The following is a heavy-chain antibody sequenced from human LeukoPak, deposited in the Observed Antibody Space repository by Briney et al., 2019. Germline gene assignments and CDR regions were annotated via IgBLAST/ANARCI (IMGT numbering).Heavy chain of an antibody. J-gene: IGHJ4*02. D-gene: IGHD4-23*01. Sequence: ASVKVSCMASGYTFTGYYMHWVRQGPGQGLEWMGWINPNSGGTNYAQKFQGRVTMTRDTSISTAYMELSRLRSDDTAVYYCARTRATVVTPKFDYWGQGTLVTVSS. CDR1: GYTFTGYY. CDR2: INPNSGGT. V-gene: IGHV1-2*02. CDR3: ARTRATVVTPKFDY.